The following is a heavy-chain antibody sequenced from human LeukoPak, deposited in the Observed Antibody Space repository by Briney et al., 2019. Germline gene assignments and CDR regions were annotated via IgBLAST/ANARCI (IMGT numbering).Heavy chain of an antibody. J-gene: IGHJ4*02. D-gene: IGHD6-19*01. CDR1: GFTFSGSA. CDR2: IRSKANSYAP. CDR3: TRLGGSSGWSFFHY. Sequence: QPGGSLRLSCAASGFTFSGSAMHWVRQASGKGLEWVGRIRSKANSYAPAYAASVKGRFTISRDDSKNTAYLQMNSLKTEDTAVYYCTRLGGSSGWSFFHYWGQGTLVTVSS. V-gene: IGHV3-73*01.